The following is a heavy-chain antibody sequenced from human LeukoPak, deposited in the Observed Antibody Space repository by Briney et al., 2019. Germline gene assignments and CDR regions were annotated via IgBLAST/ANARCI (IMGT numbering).Heavy chain of an antibody. CDR2: IYHSGST. CDR1: GGSISSGDYF. CDR3: ARDLLHWFDP. V-gene: IGHV4-30-2*01. Sequence: SVTLSLTCAVSGGSISSGDYFWRWIRQPPGKGLEWIGYIYHSGSTYYNPSLKSRVTISVDRSKNQFSLKLSSVTAADTAAYYCARDLLHWFDPWGQGTLVTVSS. J-gene: IGHJ5*02.